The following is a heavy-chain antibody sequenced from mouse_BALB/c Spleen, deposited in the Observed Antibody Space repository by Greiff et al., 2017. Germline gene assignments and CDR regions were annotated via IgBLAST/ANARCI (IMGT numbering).Heavy chain of an antibody. CDR3: ARCGGYDSLAY. Sequence: EVKLMESGGGLVKPGGSLKLSCAASGFTFSSYAMSWVRQTPEKRLEWVASISSGGSTYYPDSVKGRFTISRDNARNILYLQMSSLRSEDTAMYYCARCGGYDSLAYWGQGTLVTVSA. J-gene: IGHJ3*01. V-gene: IGHV5-6-5*01. D-gene: IGHD2-4*01. CDR1: GFTFSSYA. CDR2: ISSGGST.